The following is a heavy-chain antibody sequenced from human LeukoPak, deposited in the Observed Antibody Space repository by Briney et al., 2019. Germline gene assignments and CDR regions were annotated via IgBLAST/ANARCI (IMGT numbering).Heavy chain of an antibody. CDR2: TSYDGSNK. J-gene: IGHJ4*02. CDR3: ARGATMVRGVIISPHSLDY. Sequence: GRFLRLSCAASGFTFSTYAMHWVRQAPGKGLEWVAVTSYDGSNKYYADSVKGRFTISRDNSKNTLYLQMNSLKTEDTALYYCARGATMVRGVIISPHSLDYWGQGTLVTVSS. CDR1: GFTFSTYA. V-gene: IGHV3-30*04. D-gene: IGHD3-10*01.